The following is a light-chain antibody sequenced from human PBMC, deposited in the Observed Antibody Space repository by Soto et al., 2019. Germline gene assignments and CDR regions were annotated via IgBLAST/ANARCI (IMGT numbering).Light chain of an antibody. V-gene: IGLV2-14*01. J-gene: IGLJ2*01. Sequence: QSALTQPASVSGSPGQSITISCTGTSSDVGGYNYVSWYQQHPGKAPKLMIYEVSNRPSGVSNRFSGSKSGNTASLTISGLQADDEAYYYCSSYTSSSTLVFGGGTKLTVL. CDR3: SSYTSSSTLV. CDR1: SSDVGGYNY. CDR2: EVS.